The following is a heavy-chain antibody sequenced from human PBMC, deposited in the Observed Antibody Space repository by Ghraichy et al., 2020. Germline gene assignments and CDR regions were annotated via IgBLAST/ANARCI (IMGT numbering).Heavy chain of an antibody. D-gene: IGHD6-13*01. J-gene: IGHJ4*02. Sequence: GGSLRLSCAASGFTFDDDAMHWVRQAPGKGLEWVSGISWNSGSIGYADSVKGRFTISRDNAKNSLYLQMNSLRAEDTALYYCAKRAAAGKYYFDYWGQGTLVTVSS. CDR3: AKRAAAGKYYFDY. CDR1: GFTFDDDA. V-gene: IGHV3-9*01. CDR2: ISWNSGSI.